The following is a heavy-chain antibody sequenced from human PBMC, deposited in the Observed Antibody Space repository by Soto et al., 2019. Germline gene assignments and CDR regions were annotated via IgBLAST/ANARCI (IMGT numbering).Heavy chain of an antibody. CDR2: IIPVFGTA. Sequence: QVQLVQSGAEVKKPGSSVKVSCKASGGTFGRFSISWVRQAPRQGLEWMGGIIPVFGTANYPQKFQGRVTITADESSSVAYMELRSLRSDDTAVYYCARSDDLWGPGTLVTVST. CDR1: GGTFGRFS. CDR3: ARSDDL. V-gene: IGHV1-69*01. J-gene: IGHJ4*02.